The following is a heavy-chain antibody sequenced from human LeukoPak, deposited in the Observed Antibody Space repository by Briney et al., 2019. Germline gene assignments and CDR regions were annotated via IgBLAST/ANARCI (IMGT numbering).Heavy chain of an antibody. J-gene: IGHJ4*02. CDR3: AKDSGRYCSGGSCYSTMDY. D-gene: IGHD2-15*01. CDR2: ISYDGSNK. Sequence: GGSLRLSCAASGFTFSSYAMHWVRQAPGKGLEWVAVISYDGSNKYYADSVKGRFTISRDNSKNTLYLQMNSLRAEDTAVYYCAKDSGRYCSGGSCYSTMDYWGQGTLVTVSS. CDR1: GFTFSSYA. V-gene: IGHV3-30*04.